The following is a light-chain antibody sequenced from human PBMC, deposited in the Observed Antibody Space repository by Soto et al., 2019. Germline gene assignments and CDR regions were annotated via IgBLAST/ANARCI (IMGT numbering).Light chain of an antibody. CDR2: DVN. V-gene: IGLV2-14*01. Sequence: QSALTQPASVSGSPGQSITLSCTGTSSDIGGYDYVSWYQRHPGKAPKLIIYDVNNRPSGVSNRFSGSKSGNTASLTISGLQAEDEAYYYCISYASGSSHVVFGGGTKLTVL. J-gene: IGLJ2*01. CDR1: SSDIGGYDY. CDR3: ISYASGSSHVV.